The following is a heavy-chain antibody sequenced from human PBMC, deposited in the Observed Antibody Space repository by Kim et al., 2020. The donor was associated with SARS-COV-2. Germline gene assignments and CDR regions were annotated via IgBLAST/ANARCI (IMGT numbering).Heavy chain of an antibody. CDR3: ARDHQITMIVVDAFDI. D-gene: IGHD3-22*01. J-gene: IGHJ3*02. V-gene: IGHV1-69*04. Sequence: SVKVSCKASGGTFSSYAISWVRQAPGQGLEWMGRIIPILGIANYAQKFQGRVTITADKSTSTAYMELSSLRSKDTAVYYCARDHQITMIVVDAFDIWGQGTMVTVSS. CDR1: GGTFSSYA. CDR2: IIPILGIA.